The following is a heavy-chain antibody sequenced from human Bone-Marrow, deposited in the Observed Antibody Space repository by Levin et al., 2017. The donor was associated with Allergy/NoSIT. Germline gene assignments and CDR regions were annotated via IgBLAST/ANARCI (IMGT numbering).Heavy chain of an antibody. V-gene: IGHV1-2*06. J-gene: IGHJ4*02. CDR2: INPSTGDT. Sequence: GESLKISCKASGYVFTGYYMHWVRQAPGQGLEWMGRINPSTGDTDYAQNFQGRVTMTRDTSISTAYMDLSRLRFDDTAVYYCARGGPLDWGQGTLVTVSS. CDR1: GYVFTGYY. CDR3: ARGGPLD.